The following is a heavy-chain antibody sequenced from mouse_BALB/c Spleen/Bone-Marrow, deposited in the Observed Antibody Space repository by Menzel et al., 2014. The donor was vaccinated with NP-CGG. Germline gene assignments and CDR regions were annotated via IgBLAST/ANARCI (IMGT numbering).Heavy chain of an antibody. J-gene: IGHJ1*01. D-gene: IGHD1-1*01. Sequence: EVHLVESGGGLVQPGGSRKLSCAASGFTFSDYGMAWARQAPGKGPEWVAFISNLAYSIYYADTVTGRFTISRENAKNTLYLEMSSLRSEDTAMYYCARDYYGSSYWYFDVWGAGTTVTVSS. CDR2: ISNLAYSI. CDR1: GFTFSDYG. V-gene: IGHV5-15*02. CDR3: ARDYYGSSYWYFDV.